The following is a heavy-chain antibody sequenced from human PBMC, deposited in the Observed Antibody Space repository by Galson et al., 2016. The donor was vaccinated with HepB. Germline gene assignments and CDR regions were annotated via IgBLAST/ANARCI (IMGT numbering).Heavy chain of an antibody. J-gene: IGHJ4*02. V-gene: IGHV3-23*01. D-gene: IGHD4-23*01. CDR3: AKQLPYGGNSRSPDY. CDR2: ISGSGDTT. Sequence: SLRLSCAGTGFTFSTYAMSWVRQAPGKRLEWVSAISGSGDTTYYADSVKGRFTISRDNSKNTLYLQMNSLRAEDTAVYYCAKQLPYGGNSRSPDYWGQGTLVTVSS. CDR1: GFTFSTYA.